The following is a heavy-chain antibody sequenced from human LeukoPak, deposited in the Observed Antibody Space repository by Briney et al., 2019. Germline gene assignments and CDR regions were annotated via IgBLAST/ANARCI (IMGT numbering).Heavy chain of an antibody. J-gene: IGHJ4*02. Sequence: GGSLRLSCAASGFTVSSNYMSWVRQAPGMGLEWVSVIYSGGSTYYADSVKGRFTISRDNSKNTLYLQMNSLRAEDTAVYYCAKRGKPSNQLLWGEAAAGFDYWGQGTLVTVSS. CDR3: AKRGKPSNQLLWGEAAAGFDY. V-gene: IGHV3-53*01. CDR2: IYSGGST. D-gene: IGHD2-2*01. CDR1: GFTVSSNY.